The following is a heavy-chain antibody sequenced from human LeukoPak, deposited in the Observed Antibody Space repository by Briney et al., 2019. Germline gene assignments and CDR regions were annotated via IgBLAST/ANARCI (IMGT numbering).Heavy chain of an antibody. D-gene: IGHD6-13*01. CDR2: INPSGGST. V-gene: IGHV1-46*01. J-gene: IGHJ4*02. Sequence: ASVKVSCKASGYTFTSYYMHWVRQAPGQGLEWMGIINPSGGSTSYAQKFQGRVTITADKSTSTAYMELSSLRSEDTAVYYCARARTAGGIAAAGTRGRFDYWGQGTLVTVSS. CDR1: GYTFTSYY. CDR3: ARARTAGGIAAAGTRGRFDY.